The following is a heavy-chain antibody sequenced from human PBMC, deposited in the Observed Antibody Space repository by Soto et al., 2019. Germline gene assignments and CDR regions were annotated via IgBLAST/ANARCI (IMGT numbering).Heavy chain of an antibody. D-gene: IGHD6-6*01. Sequence: SETLSLTCTVSGGSISSSSYYWGWIRQPPGKGLEWIGSIYYSGSTYYNPSLKSRVTISVDTSKNQFSLKLSSVTAADTAVYYCARHARSIAAPNWFDPWGQGTLVTVSS. V-gene: IGHV4-39*01. J-gene: IGHJ5*02. CDR1: GGSISSSSYY. CDR2: IYYSGST. CDR3: ARHARSIAAPNWFDP.